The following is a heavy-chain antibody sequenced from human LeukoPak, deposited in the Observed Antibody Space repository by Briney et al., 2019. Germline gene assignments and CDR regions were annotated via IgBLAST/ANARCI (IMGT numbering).Heavy chain of an antibody. D-gene: IGHD2-2*02. CDR3: ARDLSRTYTVDY. V-gene: IGHV3-30-3*01. CDR2: VTYDGSIN. J-gene: IGHJ4*02. Sequence: GGSLRLSCAASGFTFSSHAMHWVRQAPGKGLEWVAFVTYDGSINSYADFVKGRFTISRDNSKNTLYLQMNSLRAEDTAVYFCARDLSRTYTVDYWGQGTLVTVSS. CDR1: GFTFSSHA.